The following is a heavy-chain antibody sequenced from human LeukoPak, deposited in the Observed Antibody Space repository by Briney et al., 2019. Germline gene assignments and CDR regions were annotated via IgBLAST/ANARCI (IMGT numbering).Heavy chain of an antibody. V-gene: IGHV3-49*04. Sequence: PGGSLRLSCTVYGFTFGDFAMRWVRQAPGKGLVWVGFIRSKAYGGTTEYAASVKGRFTITRDDSKSIAYLQMNSLKTEDTAVYYCTRSYGGNSDLDYWGQGALVTVSS. CDR2: IRSKAYGGTT. D-gene: IGHD4-23*01. CDR3: TRSYGGNSDLDY. J-gene: IGHJ4*02. CDR1: GFTFGDFA.